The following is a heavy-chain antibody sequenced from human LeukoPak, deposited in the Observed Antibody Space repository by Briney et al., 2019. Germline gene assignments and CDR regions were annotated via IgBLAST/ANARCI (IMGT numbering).Heavy chain of an antibody. CDR2: IYYSGST. J-gene: IGHJ4*02. CDR3: ARTLEGSSGWYGY. Sequence: SETXSLXCTVSGGSISSGGYYWSWIRQPPGKGLEWIGYIYYSGSTYYNPSLKSRVTISVDKSKNQFSLKLNSVTAADTAVYYCARTLEGSSGWYGYWGQGTLVTVSS. D-gene: IGHD6-19*01. V-gene: IGHV4-30-2*01. CDR1: GGSISSGGYY.